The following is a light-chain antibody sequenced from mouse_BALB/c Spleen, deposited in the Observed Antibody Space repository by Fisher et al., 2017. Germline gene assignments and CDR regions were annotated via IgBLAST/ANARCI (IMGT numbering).Light chain of an antibody. V-gene: IGKV4-55*01. J-gene: IGKJ2*01. CDR3: QQWSSNPPT. Sequence: IVITQSPAIMSASPGEKVTMTCSASSSVSYMYWYQQKPGSSPRLLIYDTSKLASGVPARFSGSGSGTSYSLTISSMEAEDAATYYCQQWSSNPPTFGGGTKLEIK. CDR2: DTS. CDR1: SSVSY.